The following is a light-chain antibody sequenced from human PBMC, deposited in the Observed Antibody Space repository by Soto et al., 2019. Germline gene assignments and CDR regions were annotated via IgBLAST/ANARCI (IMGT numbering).Light chain of an antibody. J-gene: IGLJ3*02. Sequence: QSALTQPASVSGSPGQSITISCTGTSSDVGGYNYVFWYQQYPGRVPKLLIYKVSDRPSGISNRFSGSKSGNTASLRISGLQAEDEADYYCCSYAGSSTWVFGGGTKLTVL. V-gene: IGLV2-14*01. CDR3: CSYAGSSTWV. CDR2: KVS. CDR1: SSDVGGYNY.